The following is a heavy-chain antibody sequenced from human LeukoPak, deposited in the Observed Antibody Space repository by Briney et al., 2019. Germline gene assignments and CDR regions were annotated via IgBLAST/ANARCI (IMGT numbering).Heavy chain of an antibody. CDR1: GFTFSSYS. CDR3: ARDWPFYCGGDCYSSYYGMDV. Sequence: PGGSLRLSCAASGFTFSSYSMNWVRQAPGKGLEWVSSISSSSSYIYYADSVKGRFTISRDNAKNSLYLQMNSLRAEDTAVYYCARDWPFYCGGDCYSSYYGMDVWGQGTTVTVSS. CDR2: ISSSSSYI. V-gene: IGHV3-21*01. J-gene: IGHJ6*02. D-gene: IGHD2-21*02.